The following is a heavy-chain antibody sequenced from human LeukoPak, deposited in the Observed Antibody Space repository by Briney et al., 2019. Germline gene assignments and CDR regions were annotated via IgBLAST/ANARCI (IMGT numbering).Heavy chain of an antibody. J-gene: IGHJ6*03. CDR1: GFTFSSYW. V-gene: IGHV3-74*01. CDR3: ARPRRPYYYDSSGLDYYYMDV. Sequence: PGGSLRLSCAASGFTFSSYWMHWVRQAPGKGLVWVSRINTDGCSTSYADSVKGRFTISRDNAKNTLHLQMNSVRAEDTAVYYCARPRRPYYYDSSGLDYYYMDVWGKGTTVTVSS. D-gene: IGHD3-22*01. CDR2: INTDGCST.